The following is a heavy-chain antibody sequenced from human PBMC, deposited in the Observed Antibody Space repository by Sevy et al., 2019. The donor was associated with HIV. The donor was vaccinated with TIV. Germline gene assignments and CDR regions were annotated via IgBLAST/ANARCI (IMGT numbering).Heavy chain of an antibody. CDR1: GFSFSSYE. V-gene: IGHV3-48*03. J-gene: IGHJ4*02. CDR2: ITSSGSTK. Sequence: GGSLRLSCAASGFSFSSYEMNWVRQAPGKGLEWVSFITSSGSTKHYSDSVRGRFTISRDNAKDTLYLQMNSLRADDTALYYCARGPPDGSYDYFDYWGQGTLVTVSS. D-gene: IGHD1-26*01. CDR3: ARGPPDGSYDYFDY.